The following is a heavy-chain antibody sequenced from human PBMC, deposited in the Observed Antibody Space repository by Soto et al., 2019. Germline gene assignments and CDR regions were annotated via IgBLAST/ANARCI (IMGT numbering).Heavy chain of an antibody. V-gene: IGHV4-30-2*01. Sequence: QLQLQESGSGLVKPSQTLSLTCAVSGGSISSGGYSWSWIRQPPGKGLEWIGYIYHSGSTYYNPSLKSRIPISIDRSKNQLSLKLSSVTAAETTLYYCARGLTTVTPLDYWGQGTLVTVSS. CDR2: IYHSGST. CDR1: GGSISSGGYS. J-gene: IGHJ4*02. D-gene: IGHD4-4*01. CDR3: ARGLTTVTPLDY.